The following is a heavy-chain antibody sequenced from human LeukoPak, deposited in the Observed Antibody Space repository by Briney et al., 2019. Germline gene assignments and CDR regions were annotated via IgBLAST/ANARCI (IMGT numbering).Heavy chain of an antibody. CDR1: VYTFTGYY. V-gene: IGHV1-2*02. D-gene: IGHD6-25*01. CDR2: INPNSGGT. CDR3: ARAGTSSGVFDY. J-gene: IGHJ4*02. Sequence: GASVKVSCKASVYTFTGYYMHWVRQAPGQGLEWMGWINPNSGGTDYAQKFQGRVTLTRDTSISTAYMELSRLRSDDTAVYYCARAGTSSGVFDYWGQGTLVTVSS.